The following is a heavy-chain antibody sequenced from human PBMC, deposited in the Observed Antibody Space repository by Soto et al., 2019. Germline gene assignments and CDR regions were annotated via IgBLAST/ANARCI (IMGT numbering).Heavy chain of an antibody. CDR2: ISTSGDYT. V-gene: IGHV3-21*02. Sequence: DVQLVESGGGLVKPGGSLRLSCVGSGFTFSSYSMNWVRQAPGTGREWVSSISTSGDYTYYADSLRGRFTISRDSAKNSLYLQMNSLRAEDTAVYYCARDAQGRGSGSYDYCGQGTLVTVSS. J-gene: IGHJ4*02. CDR3: ARDAQGRGSGSYDY. D-gene: IGHD3-10*01. CDR1: GFTFSSYS.